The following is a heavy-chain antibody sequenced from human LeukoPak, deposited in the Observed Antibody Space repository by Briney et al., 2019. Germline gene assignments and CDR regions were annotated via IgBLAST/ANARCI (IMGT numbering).Heavy chain of an antibody. V-gene: IGHV1-3*01. CDR2: INAGNGNT. CDR1: GYTFTSYA. D-gene: IGHD3-16*02. J-gene: IGHJ4*02. CDR3: ARGLPPIMITFGGVIVDDY. Sequence: ASVKVSCKASGYTFTSYAMHWVRQAPGHRLEWMGWINAGNGNTKYSQKFQGRVTMTRNTSISTAYMELSSLRSEDTAVYYCARGLPPIMITFGGVIVDDYWGQGTLVTVSS.